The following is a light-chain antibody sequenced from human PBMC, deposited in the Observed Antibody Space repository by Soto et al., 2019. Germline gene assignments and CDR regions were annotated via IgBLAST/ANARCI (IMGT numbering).Light chain of an antibody. CDR1: NSNLGDYNL. V-gene: IGLV2-23*02. CDR2: EVT. J-gene: IGLJ1*01. Sequence: QSVLTQPASVSGSPGQSIAISCTGTNSNLGDYNLVSWFQQHPGEVPKLIIYEVTRRPSGVSNRFSGSKSGNTASLTISGLQAEDEAQYYCCSFAGISTFFFGTGTKVTVL. CDR3: CSFAGISTFF.